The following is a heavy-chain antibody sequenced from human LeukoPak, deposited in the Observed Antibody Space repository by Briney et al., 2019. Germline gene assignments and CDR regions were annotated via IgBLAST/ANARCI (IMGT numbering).Heavy chain of an antibody. Sequence: SETLSLTCAVSGYSISSGYYWGRIRQPPGKGLEWIGSIYRSGNTYYNPSLKSQVPISVDTSKDQFSLKLSSVTAADTAVYYCGRHDILGSSAWIDAFDIWGQGTMVTVSS. CDR1: GYSISSGYY. CDR3: GRHDILGSSAWIDAFDI. V-gene: IGHV4-38-2*01. D-gene: IGHD3-9*01. J-gene: IGHJ3*02. CDR2: IYRSGNT.